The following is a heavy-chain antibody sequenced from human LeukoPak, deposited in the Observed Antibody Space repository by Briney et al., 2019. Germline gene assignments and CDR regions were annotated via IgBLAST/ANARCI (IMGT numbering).Heavy chain of an antibody. J-gene: IGHJ4*02. CDR2: IIPIFGTT. V-gene: IGHV1-69*05. CDR1: GGTFSSHA. Sequence: SVKVSCKASGGTFSSHAITWVRQAPGQGLEWVGGIIPIFGTTNYAQKFQGRVTITTDESTSTGYMELRSLRSDDTAVYYCARGDSGYDYGFDNWGQGTLVTVSS. CDR3: ARGDSGYDYGFDN. D-gene: IGHD5-12*01.